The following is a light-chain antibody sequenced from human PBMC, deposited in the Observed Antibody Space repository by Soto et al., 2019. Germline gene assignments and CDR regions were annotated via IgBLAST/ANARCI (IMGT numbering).Light chain of an antibody. J-gene: IGKJ3*01. CDR2: AAS. CDR3: QQSHNTPFT. CDR1: HSVTNY. V-gene: IGKV1-39*01. Sequence: DIQMTQSPSSLSASVVDRVTITCRASHSVTNYLNWYQHKPGKAPKLLIYAASSLQSGVPSRFSGSGSGTDFTLTISSLQPDDFATYFCQQSHNTPFTFGPGTKVDI.